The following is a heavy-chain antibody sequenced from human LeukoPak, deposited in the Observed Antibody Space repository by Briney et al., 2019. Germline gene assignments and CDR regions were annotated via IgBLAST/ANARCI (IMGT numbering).Heavy chain of an antibody. Sequence: PGGSLRLSCAASGFTVSSNYMSWVRQAPGKGLEWVSVIYSGGSTYYADSVKGRFTISRHNSKNTLYRQMNSLRAEDTAVYYCASSGDYYDSSGYIYPFDYWGQGTLVTVSS. J-gene: IGHJ4*02. V-gene: IGHV3-53*04. CDR1: GFTVSSNY. D-gene: IGHD3-22*01. CDR2: IYSGGST. CDR3: ASSGDYYDSSGYIYPFDY.